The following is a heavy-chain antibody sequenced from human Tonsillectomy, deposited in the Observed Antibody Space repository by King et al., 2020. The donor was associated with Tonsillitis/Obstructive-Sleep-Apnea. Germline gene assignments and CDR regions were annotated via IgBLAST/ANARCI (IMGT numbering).Heavy chain of an antibody. Sequence: QLQESGPGLVKPSETLSLTCTVSGGSISSSSNYWGWIRQPPGEGLEWIGSLSYIGSSYYNPSLKSRVLISVDTSKNQFSLKLTSVTAADSAVYYCARQLADTRGYFDYWGQGTLVTVSS. CDR2: LSYIGSS. CDR3: ARQLADTRGYFDY. CDR1: GGSISSSSNY. V-gene: IGHV4-39*01. J-gene: IGHJ4*02. D-gene: IGHD2-2*01.